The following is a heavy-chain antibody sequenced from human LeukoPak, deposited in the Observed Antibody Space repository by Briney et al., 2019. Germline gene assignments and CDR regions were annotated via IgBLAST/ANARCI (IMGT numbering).Heavy chain of an antibody. Sequence: GASVKVSCKASGGTFSNYAINWVRQTPGQGLEWMGGIIPLFGTKSYSQKSQGRVTITMDASRSTVYMELSRLRSEDTAVYYCATMSGYALEFQGWFDPWGQGTLVTVSS. CDR2: IIPLFGTK. D-gene: IGHD5-18*01. CDR1: GGTFSNYA. V-gene: IGHV1-69*05. CDR3: ATMSGYALEFQGWFDP. J-gene: IGHJ5*02.